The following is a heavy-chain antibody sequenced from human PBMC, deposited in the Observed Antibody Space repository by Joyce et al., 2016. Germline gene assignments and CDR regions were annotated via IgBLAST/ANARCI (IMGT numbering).Heavy chain of an antibody. V-gene: IGHV3-30*04. J-gene: IGHJ3*02. Sequence: QVQLVQSGGGVVQPGRSLRLSCAASGFSVSSYAMHWVRQAPGKGLEWVAVISLDGNYKYYADSVKGRFTISREISKNTLSLQMNSLRAEDTAIFYCAREGYSRGTGAFDIWGQGTMVTVSS. CDR1: GFSVSSYA. CDR2: ISLDGNYK. CDR3: AREGYSRGTGAFDI. D-gene: IGHD2-15*01.